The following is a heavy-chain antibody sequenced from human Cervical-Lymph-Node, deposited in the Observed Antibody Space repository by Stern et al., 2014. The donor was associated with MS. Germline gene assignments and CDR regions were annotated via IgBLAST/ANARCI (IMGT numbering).Heavy chain of an antibody. J-gene: IGHJ3*01. V-gene: IGHV1-18*01. D-gene: IGHD6-13*01. Sequence: QVQLVQSGAEVKKPGASVKVSCKASGYTFTEFAISWVRQAPGKGLEWMGWIGTRMGKTNHDPRFQGRLTMTTDTSANTVYMELRSLRSDDTAMYYCRAGSDDFDVWGQGTMVTVSS. CDR1: GYTFTEFA. CDR2: IGTRMGKT. CDR3: RAGSDDFDV.